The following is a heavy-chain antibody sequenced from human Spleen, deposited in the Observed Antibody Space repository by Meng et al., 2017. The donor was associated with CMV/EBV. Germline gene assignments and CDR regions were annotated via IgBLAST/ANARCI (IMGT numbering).Heavy chain of an antibody. J-gene: IGHJ1*01. CDR2: IYYSGST. CDR1: GGSISSYY. D-gene: IGHD2-21*01. Sequence: SETLSLTCTVSGGSISSYYWSWIRQPPGKGLEWIGYIYYSGSTNYNPSLKSRVTISVDTSKNQFSLTLSSVTAADTAVYYCSRDYCGGDCYSLGHWGRGSLVTVSS. V-gene: IGHV4-59*01. CDR3: SRDYCGGDCYSLGH.